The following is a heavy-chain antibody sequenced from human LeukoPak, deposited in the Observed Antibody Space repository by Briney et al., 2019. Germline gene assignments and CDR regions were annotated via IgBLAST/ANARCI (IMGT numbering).Heavy chain of an antibody. V-gene: IGHV3-48*04. J-gene: IGHJ6*02. Sequence: GGSLRLSCAASGFTFSSYTMNWVRQAPGKGLEWVSYISSSSSTIYYADSVKGRFTISRDNAKNSLYLQMNSLRAEDTAVYYCARDKQFVTYYYGMDVWGQGTTVTVSS. CDR3: ARDKQFVTYYYGMDV. CDR1: GFTFSSYT. D-gene: IGHD6-6*01. CDR2: ISSSSSTI.